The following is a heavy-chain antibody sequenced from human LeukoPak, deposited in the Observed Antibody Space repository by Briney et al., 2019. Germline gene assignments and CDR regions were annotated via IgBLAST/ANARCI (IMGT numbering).Heavy chain of an antibody. CDR1: GGSISSDY. J-gene: IGHJ6*03. Sequence: PSETLSLTCTVSGGSISSDYWSWIRQPAGKGLDWIGRINSRGSTKYNPSLKSRVTLSIDTSKNQFSLRLTSVTAADTAVYYCARDSEGWASAHYHYYMDVWGNGTTVTVSS. V-gene: IGHV4-4*07. D-gene: IGHD3-16*01. CDR2: INSRGST. CDR3: ARDSEGWASAHYHYYMDV.